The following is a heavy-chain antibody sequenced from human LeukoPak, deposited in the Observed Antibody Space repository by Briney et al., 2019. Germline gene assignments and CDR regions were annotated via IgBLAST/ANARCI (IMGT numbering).Heavy chain of an antibody. CDR3: AAPRLSYPY. D-gene: IGHD3-10*01. CDR1: GFAFSSYA. Sequence: GGSLRLSCAASGFAFSSYAMSWVRQAPGKGLEWVSAISGSGGSTYYADSVKGRFTISRDNSKNTLYLQMNSLRAEDTAVYYRAAPRLSYPYWGQGTLVTVSS. J-gene: IGHJ4*02. V-gene: IGHV3-23*01. CDR2: ISGSGGST.